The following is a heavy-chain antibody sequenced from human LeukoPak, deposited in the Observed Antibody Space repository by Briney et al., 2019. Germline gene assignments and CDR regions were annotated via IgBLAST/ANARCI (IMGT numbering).Heavy chain of an antibody. V-gene: IGHV4-61*02. J-gene: IGHJ2*01. CDR2: IYTSGGT. D-gene: IGHD5-18*01. Sequence: SQTLSLTCTVSGGSISSGSYYWSWIRQPAGKGLEWIGRIYTSGGTNYNPSLKSRVTISVDTSKNQFSLKLSSVTAADTAVYYCAGLRDTAMASLGYFDLWGRGTLVTVSS. CDR1: GGSISSGSYY. CDR3: AGLRDTAMASLGYFDL.